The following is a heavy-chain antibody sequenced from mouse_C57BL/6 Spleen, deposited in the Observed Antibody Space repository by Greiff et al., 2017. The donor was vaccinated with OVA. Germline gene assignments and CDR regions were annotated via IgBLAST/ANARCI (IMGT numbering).Heavy chain of an antibody. D-gene: IGHD2-5*01. Sequence: QVQLQQPGAELVRPGSSVKLSCKASGYTFTSYWMHWVKQRPIQGLEWIGNIDPSDSETNYNQKFKDKATLTVDKSSSTAYMQLSSLTSEDSAVYYCARGENSKIDDWGQGTTLTVSS. CDR1: GYTFTSYW. CDR2: IDPSDSET. V-gene: IGHV1-52*01. CDR3: ARGENSKIDD. J-gene: IGHJ2*01.